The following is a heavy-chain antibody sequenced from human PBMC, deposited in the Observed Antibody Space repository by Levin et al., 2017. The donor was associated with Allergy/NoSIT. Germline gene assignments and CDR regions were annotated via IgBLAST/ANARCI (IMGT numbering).Heavy chain of an antibody. V-gene: IGHV3-33*01. CDR3: ARGALGYSSSSESLFWFDP. J-gene: IGHJ5*02. Sequence: PGGSLRLSCAASGFTFSSYGMHWVRQAPGKGLEWVAVIWYDGSNKYYADSVKGRFTISRDNSKNTLYLQMNSLRAEDTAVYYCARGALGYSSSSESLFWFDPWGQGTLVTVSS. CDR2: IWYDGSNK. D-gene: IGHD6-6*01. CDR1: GFTFSSYG.